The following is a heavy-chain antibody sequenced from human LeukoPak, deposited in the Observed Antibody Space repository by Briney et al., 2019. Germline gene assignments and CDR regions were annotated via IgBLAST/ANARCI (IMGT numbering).Heavy chain of an antibody. J-gene: IGHJ4*02. D-gene: IGHD2-15*01. CDR2: ISAYNGNT. CDR1: GYTFTSYG. V-gene: IGHV1-18*01. CDR3: ARDGGYCSGGSCYGHYFDY. Sequence: ASVKVSCKASGYTFTSYGISWVRQAPGQGLEWMGWISAYNGNTNYAQKLQGRVTMTTDTSTSTAYMELRSLRSDDTAVYYCARDGGYCSGGSCYGHYFDYWGQGTLVTVSS.